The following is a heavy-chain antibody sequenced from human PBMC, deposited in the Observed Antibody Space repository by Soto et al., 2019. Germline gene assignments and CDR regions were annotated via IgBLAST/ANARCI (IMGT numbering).Heavy chain of an antibody. CDR3: VRDSPIGSTFSGYDGIDY. Sequence: ASVKVSCKTSGYTFTNYYMHWVRQAPGQGLEWMGIIKCSGGETTYAQKFLGSVTMTADKSTGTAYMELNRLRSEDTAVYYCVRDSPIGSTFSGYDGIDYWGQGTLVTVSS. D-gene: IGHD5-12*01. CDR1: GYTFTNYY. CDR2: IKCSGGET. V-gene: IGHV1-46*01. J-gene: IGHJ4*02.